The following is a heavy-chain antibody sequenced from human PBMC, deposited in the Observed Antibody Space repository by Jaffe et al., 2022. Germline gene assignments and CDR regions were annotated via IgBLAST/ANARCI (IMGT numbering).Heavy chain of an antibody. CDR1: GFTFDDYG. Sequence: EVQLVESGGGVVRPGGSLRLSCAASGFTFDDYGMSWVRQAPGKGLEWVSGINWNGGSTGYADSVKGRFTISRDNAKNSLYLQMNSLRAEDTALYHCARDRRYCSSTSCFHWFDPWGQGTLVTVSS. CDR3: ARDRRYCSSTSCFHWFDP. CDR2: INWNGGST. D-gene: IGHD2-2*01. V-gene: IGHV3-20*01. J-gene: IGHJ5*02.